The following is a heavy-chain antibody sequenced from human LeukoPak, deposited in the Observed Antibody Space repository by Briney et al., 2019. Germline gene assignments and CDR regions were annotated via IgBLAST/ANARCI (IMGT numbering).Heavy chain of an antibody. V-gene: IGHV4-59*01. D-gene: IGHD3-10*01. CDR1: GGSISIYY. J-gene: IGHJ4*02. Sequence: PSETLSLTCTVSGGSISIYYWSWIQHPLGQGLEWIGYIYYSGSTNYNPSLKSRVTISVDTSKNQFSLKLSSVTAADTAVYYCARDNYYGSGSYYNVGLDYWGQGTLVTVSS. CDR2: IYYSGST. CDR3: ARDNYYGSGSYYNVGLDY.